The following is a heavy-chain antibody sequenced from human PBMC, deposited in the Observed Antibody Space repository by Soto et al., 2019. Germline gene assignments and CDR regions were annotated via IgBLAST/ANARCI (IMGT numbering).Heavy chain of an antibody. J-gene: IGHJ6*02. V-gene: IGHV4-4*07. Sequence: PSATLSLTCNVSGASISSYYWSWIRQPAGKGLEWIGRIYYSGGTNYNPSLKSRVTMSVDTSKNQFSLKLSSVTAADTAVYYCARENYAAAAGTHRRHYTVRAFSAQLTTVTVS. CDR1: GASISSYY. CDR3: ARENYAAAAGTHRRHYTVRAF. CDR2: IYYSGGT. D-gene: IGHD6-13*01.